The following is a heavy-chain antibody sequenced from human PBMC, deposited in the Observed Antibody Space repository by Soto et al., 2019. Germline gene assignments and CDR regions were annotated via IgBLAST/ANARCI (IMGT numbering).Heavy chain of an antibody. V-gene: IGHV3-53*02. CDR3: ARGRGNCVVTTCYLPFDS. J-gene: IGHJ4*02. Sequence: EVQLVETGGGWIQPGGSLILSWAASGFTVSSKNMSWLRQAPGKGLEWVSIIYSEGNTYYADSVKGRFTISRDNSKNTLNLQMNSLRAEDTAVYFCARGRGNCVVTTCYLPFDSWGQGTLVTVSS. CDR1: GFTVSSKN. CDR2: IYSEGNT. D-gene: IGHD2-2*01.